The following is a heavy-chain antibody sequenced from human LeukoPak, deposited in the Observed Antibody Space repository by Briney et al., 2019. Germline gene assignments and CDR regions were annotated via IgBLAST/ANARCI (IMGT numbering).Heavy chain of an antibody. V-gene: IGHV3-21*01. CDR3: AREAYSSSWAYYYYYYYMDV. D-gene: IGHD6-13*01. CDR2: ISSSSSYI. CDR1: GFTFSGYG. J-gene: IGHJ6*03. Sequence: GGSLRLSCAASGFTFSGYGMHWVRQAPGKGLEWVSSISSSSSYIYYADSVKGRFTISRDNAKNSLYLQMNSLRAEDTAVYYCAREAYSSSWAYYYYYYYMDVWGKGTTVTISS.